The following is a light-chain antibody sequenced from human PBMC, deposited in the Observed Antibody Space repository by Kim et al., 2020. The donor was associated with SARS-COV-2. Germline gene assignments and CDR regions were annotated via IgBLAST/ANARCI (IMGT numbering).Light chain of an antibody. CDR1: SSDVGSYNL. Sequence: QSALTQPASVSGSPGQSITISCTGTSSDVGSYNLVSWYQQHPGKAPKLMIYEVSKRPSGVSNRFSVSKSGNTASLTISGLQAEDEADYYCCSYAGSSTYVVFGGGTQLTVL. CDR2: EVS. CDR3: CSYAGSSTYVV. V-gene: IGLV2-23*02. J-gene: IGLJ2*01.